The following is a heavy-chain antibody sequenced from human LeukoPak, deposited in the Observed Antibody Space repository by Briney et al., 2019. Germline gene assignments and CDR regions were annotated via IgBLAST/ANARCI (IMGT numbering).Heavy chain of an antibody. Sequence: QPGGSLKISCAASGFTFSTYAMSWIRQAPGKGLEWVSAISSGGGNTDYADSVKGRFTISRDNSKNTVFLQMNSLSAEDTGVYYCANRISGSSSWGQGTLVTVSS. CDR3: ANRISGSSS. J-gene: IGHJ5*02. D-gene: IGHD3-10*01. CDR2: ISSGGGNT. CDR1: GFTFSTYA. V-gene: IGHV3-23*01.